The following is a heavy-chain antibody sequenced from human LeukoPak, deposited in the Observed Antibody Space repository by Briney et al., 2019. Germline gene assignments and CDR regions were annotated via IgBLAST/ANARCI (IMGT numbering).Heavy chain of an antibody. V-gene: IGHV1-69*13. CDR3: ARDLGCSSTSCSPLFDY. Sequence: SVKVSCKASGGTFSSYAISWVRQAPGQGLEWMGGIIPIFGTANYAQKFQGRVTITADESTSTAYMELSSLRSEDTAVYYCARDLGCSSTSCSPLFDYWGQGTLVTVSS. CDR2: IIPIFGTA. D-gene: IGHD2-2*01. CDR1: GGTFSSYA. J-gene: IGHJ4*02.